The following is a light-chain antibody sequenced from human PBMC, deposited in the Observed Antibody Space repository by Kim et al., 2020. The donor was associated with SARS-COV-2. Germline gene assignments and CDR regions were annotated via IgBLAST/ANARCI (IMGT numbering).Light chain of an antibody. CDR2: SQD. CDR1: SSNIGSNS. Sequence: GQRVTISCSGGSSNIGSNSVNWYQHLPGTAPKLLIYSQDRRPSGVPDRFSGSKSGTSASLAISGLQSEDEAEYYCAAWDASLNVVVFGGGTKLTVL. V-gene: IGLV1-44*01. J-gene: IGLJ2*01. CDR3: AAWDASLNVVV.